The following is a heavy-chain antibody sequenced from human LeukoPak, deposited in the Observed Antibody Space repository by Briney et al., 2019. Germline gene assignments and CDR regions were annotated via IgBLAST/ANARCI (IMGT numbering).Heavy chain of an antibody. CDR3: ARDPIPPKNYYDSCGYYFGY. Sequence: GGSLRLSCAASGFTFTSYAMHWVRQAPGKGLEWVAVISYDGSNKYYADSVKGRFTISRDNSKNTLYLQMNSLRAEDTAVYYCARDPIPPKNYYDSCGYYFGYWGQGTLVTVSS. CDR1: GFTFTSYA. CDR2: ISYDGSNK. J-gene: IGHJ4*02. V-gene: IGHV3-30*01. D-gene: IGHD3-22*01.